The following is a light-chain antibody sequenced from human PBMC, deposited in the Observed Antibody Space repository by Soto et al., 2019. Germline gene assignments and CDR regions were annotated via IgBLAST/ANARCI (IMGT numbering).Light chain of an antibody. J-gene: IGKJ2*01. CDR3: LQALQTPYT. CDR1: QSLLHSDGKNY. V-gene: IGKV2-28*01. Sequence: DVVMTQSPLSLPVTPGEPASISCRSSQSLLHSDGKNYLDWYLQKPGQSPQLLIYLGSTRASGVPDRFSGGGSGTDFTLKISRVEAEDVGRYYCLQALQTPYTFGQGTKLEIK. CDR2: LGS.